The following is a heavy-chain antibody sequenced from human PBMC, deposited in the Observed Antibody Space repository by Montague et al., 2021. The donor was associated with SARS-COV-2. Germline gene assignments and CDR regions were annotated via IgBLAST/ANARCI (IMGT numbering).Heavy chain of an antibody. J-gene: IGHJ6*02. Sequence: SLRLSCPASGFTFSSYDMHWVRQVTGEGLEWVSAINIVGDTYYSASVRGRFTISRENAKNSLYLQMSSLRAADTAVYYCLREPRYRGNDFYGMDVWGQGTTVTVSS. CDR3: LREPRYRGNDFYGMDV. CDR2: INIVGDT. D-gene: IGHD5-12*01. V-gene: IGHV3-13*01. CDR1: GFTFSSYD.